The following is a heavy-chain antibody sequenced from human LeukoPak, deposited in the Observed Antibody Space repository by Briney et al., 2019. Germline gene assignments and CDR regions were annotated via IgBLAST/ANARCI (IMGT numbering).Heavy chain of an antibody. Sequence: PSETLSLTCAVYGGSFSGYYWSWIRQPPGKGLEWIGEINHSGSTNYNPSLKSRVTISVDTSKNQFFLKLSSVTAADTAVYYCARMGVGFYYYYYMDVWGKGTTVTVSS. V-gene: IGHV4-34*01. J-gene: IGHJ6*03. CDR1: GGSFSGYY. CDR2: INHSGST. CDR3: ARMGVGFYYYYYMDV. D-gene: IGHD3-16*01.